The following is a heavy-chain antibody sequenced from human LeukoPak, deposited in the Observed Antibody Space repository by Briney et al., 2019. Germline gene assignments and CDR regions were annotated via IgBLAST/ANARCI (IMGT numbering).Heavy chain of an antibody. D-gene: IGHD3-22*01. CDR2: INHSGST. J-gene: IGHJ3*02. V-gene: IGHV4-34*01. Sequence: SETLSLTCAVYGGSFSGYYWSWIRQPPGKGLEWIGEINHSGSTNYNPSLKSRVTISVDTSKNQFSLKLSSVTAADTAVYYCARLTYYYDSSGYRTHDAFDIWGQGTMVTVSS. CDR3: ARLTYYYDSSGYRTHDAFDI. CDR1: GGSFSGYY.